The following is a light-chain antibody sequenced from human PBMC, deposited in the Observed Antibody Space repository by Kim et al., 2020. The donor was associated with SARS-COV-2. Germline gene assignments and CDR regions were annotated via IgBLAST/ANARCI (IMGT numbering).Light chain of an antibody. Sequence: EIVLTQSPGTLSLSPGERATLSCRASQSVSSNYLAWCQQKPGQAPRLLIYDASSRATGIPDRFSGSGSGADFTLTISRLEPEDFAVYYCQQYYRSPITFGQGTRLEIK. J-gene: IGKJ5*01. CDR3: QQYYRSPIT. V-gene: IGKV3-20*01. CDR1: QSVSSNY. CDR2: DAS.